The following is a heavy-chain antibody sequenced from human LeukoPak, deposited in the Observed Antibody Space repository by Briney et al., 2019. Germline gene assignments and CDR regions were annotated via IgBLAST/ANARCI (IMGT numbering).Heavy chain of an antibody. V-gene: IGHV3-7*01. Sequence: GGSLRLSCGASEFPFSTSWMAWVRQTPGRGLEWVAIINPDGSGKDYVESVKGGFTVSRDNANNSVYLQMNSLRADDTAVYYCARDPLWGALDIWGQGTMVTVSS. CDR3: ARDPLWGALDI. CDR2: INPDGSGK. J-gene: IGHJ3*02. D-gene: IGHD1-26*01. CDR1: EFPFSTSW.